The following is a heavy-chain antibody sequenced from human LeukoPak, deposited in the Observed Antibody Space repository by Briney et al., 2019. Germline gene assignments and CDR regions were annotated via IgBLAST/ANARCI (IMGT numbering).Heavy chain of an antibody. Sequence: GTSVKVSCKASGFTFTSSAMQWVRQARGQRLEWIGWIVVGSGNTNYAQKFQERVTITRDMSTSTAYMELSSLRSEDTAVYYCAAGEFRNYYDSSSFRNDAFDIWGQGTMVTVSS. J-gene: IGHJ3*02. CDR2: IVVGSGNT. CDR3: AAGEFRNYYDSSSFRNDAFDI. D-gene: IGHD3-22*01. CDR1: GFTFTSSA. V-gene: IGHV1-58*02.